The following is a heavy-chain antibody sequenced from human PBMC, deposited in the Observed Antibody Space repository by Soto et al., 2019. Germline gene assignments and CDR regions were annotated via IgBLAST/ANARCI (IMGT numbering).Heavy chain of an antibody. D-gene: IGHD3-10*01. CDR2: MNPNSGNT. J-gene: IGHJ5*02. V-gene: IGHV1-8*01. CDR3: ARFRVRGVAKGNWFDP. Sequence: GASVKVSCKASGYTFTSYDINWVRQATGQGLEWMGWMNPNSGNTGYAQKFQGRVTMTRNTSISTAYMELSSLRSEDTAVYYCARFRVRGVAKGNWFDPWGQGTLVTVSS. CDR1: GYTFTSYD.